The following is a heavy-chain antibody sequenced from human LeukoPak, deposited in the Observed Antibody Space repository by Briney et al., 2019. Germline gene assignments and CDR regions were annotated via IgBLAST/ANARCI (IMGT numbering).Heavy chain of an antibody. Sequence: GGSLRLSCAASGFTFSSYSMNWVRQAPGKGLEWVSSISSSSHTIYYADSVKGRFTVSRDNAKNSLYLQMNSLRDEDTAVYYYASTMTWGQGTLVTVSS. D-gene: IGHD3-22*01. V-gene: IGHV3-48*02. CDR2: ISSSSHTI. J-gene: IGHJ4*02. CDR1: GFTFSSYS. CDR3: ASTMT.